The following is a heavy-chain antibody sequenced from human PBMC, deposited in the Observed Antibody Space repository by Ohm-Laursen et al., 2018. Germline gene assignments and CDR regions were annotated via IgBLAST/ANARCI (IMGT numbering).Heavy chain of an antibody. CDR3: ARNKVGWYYFDY. CDR1: GFTFSTYS. D-gene: IGHD6-19*01. J-gene: IGHJ4*02. V-gene: IGHV3-9*01. Sequence: SLRLSCAAPGFTFSTYSMNWVRQAPGKGLEWVSGISWNSGSIGYADSVKGRFTISRDNAKNSLYLQMNSLRVEDTALYYCARNKVGWYYFDYWGQGTLVTVSS. CDR2: ISWNSGSI.